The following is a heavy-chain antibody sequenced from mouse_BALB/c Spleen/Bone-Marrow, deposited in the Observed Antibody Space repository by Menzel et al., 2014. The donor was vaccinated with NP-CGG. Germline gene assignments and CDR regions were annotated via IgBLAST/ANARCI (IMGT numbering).Heavy chain of an antibody. CDR1: GYTFTSYW. V-gene: IGHV1S126*01. J-gene: IGHJ4*01. Sequence: QVQLKESGAELVRPGASVKVSCKASGYTFTSYWINWVKQRPGQGLEWIGNIYPSDSYTNYNQNFKDKATLTVDKSSSTAYMQLSSPTSEGSAVYYCTRQYGYYYAMDYWGQGTSVTVSS. CDR3: TRQYGYYYAMDY. D-gene: IGHD2-2*01. CDR2: IYPSDSYT.